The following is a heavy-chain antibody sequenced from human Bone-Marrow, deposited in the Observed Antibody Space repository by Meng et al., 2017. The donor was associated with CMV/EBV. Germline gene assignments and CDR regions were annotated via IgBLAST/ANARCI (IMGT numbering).Heavy chain of an antibody. Sequence: GGSLRLSCAASGFTFSNFAMHWVRQAPGKGLEWVAVISYDGSNKYYADSVKGRFTISRDNSKNTLYLQMNSLRAEDTAVCYCARQIEEEYDAFDIWGQGTMVTVSS. CDR2: ISYDGSNK. J-gene: IGHJ3*02. CDR3: ARQIEEEYDAFDI. D-gene: IGHD2/OR15-2a*01. V-gene: IGHV3-30*04. CDR1: GFTFSNFA.